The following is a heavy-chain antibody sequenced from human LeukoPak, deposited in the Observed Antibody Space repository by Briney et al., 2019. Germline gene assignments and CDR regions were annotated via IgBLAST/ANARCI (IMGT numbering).Heavy chain of an antibody. CDR1: GFTFSRYS. J-gene: IGHJ3*02. V-gene: IGHV3-48*01. D-gene: IGHD3-22*01. CDR3: ASYFDSTGYFKEGYAI. Sequence: GGSLRLSCVGSGFTFSRYSLNWVRQAPGKGLEWVSYISTNSKTIKYAGSVKGRFAISRDNAKDFLCLQMTSLRAEDTAVYYCASYFDSTGYFKEGYAIWGRGTLVTVSS. CDR2: ISTNSKTI.